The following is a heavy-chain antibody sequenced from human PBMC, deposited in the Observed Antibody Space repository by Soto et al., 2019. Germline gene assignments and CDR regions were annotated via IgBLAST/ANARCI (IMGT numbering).Heavy chain of an antibody. CDR2: IYYSGST. Sequence: SETLSLTCTVSGGSISSYYWSWIRQPPGKGLEWIGYIYYSGSTNYNPSLKSRVTISVDTSKNQFSLKLSSVTAADTAVYYCARVRCLGSPSIYYYGMDVWGQGTTVTVSS. CDR1: GGSISSYY. V-gene: IGHV4-59*01. J-gene: IGHJ6*02. D-gene: IGHD2-21*01. CDR3: ARVRCLGSPSIYYYGMDV.